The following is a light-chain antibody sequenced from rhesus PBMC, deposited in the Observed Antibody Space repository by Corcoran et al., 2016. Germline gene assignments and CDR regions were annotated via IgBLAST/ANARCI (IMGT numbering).Light chain of an antibody. CDR3: LQHNSYPLT. CDR1: QGISSY. J-gene: IGKJ4*01. V-gene: IGKV1-28*03. Sequence: DIQMTQSPSSLSASVGDTVTITCRASQGISSYLNWFQQKPGKAPKLLIYEASSLESGVPLRFSGSGSWTDFTLNISSLQPEDFAAYYCLQHNSYPLTFGGGTKVEIK. CDR2: EAS.